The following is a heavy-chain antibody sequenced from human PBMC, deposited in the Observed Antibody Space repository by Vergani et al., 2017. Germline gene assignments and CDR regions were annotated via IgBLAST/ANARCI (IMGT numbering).Heavy chain of an antibody. CDR2: ISGGGGST. CDR3: GKVSSGTYPGGSLGQ. J-gene: IGHJ4*02. Sequence: EVQLLESGGGLVQPGGSLRLSCAASGFTFTTYAMNWVRQAPGKGLEWVSGISGGGGSTYYADSVKGRFTISRDNSKNTLYPQMNSLRAEDTAVYYCGKVSSGTYPGGSLGQWGQGTLVTVSS. V-gene: IGHV3-23*01. D-gene: IGHD1-26*01. CDR1: GFTFTTYA.